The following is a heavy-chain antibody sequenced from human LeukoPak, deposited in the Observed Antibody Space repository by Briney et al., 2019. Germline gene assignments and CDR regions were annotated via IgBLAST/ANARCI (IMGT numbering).Heavy chain of an antibody. V-gene: IGHV3-23*01. D-gene: IGHD1-26*01. CDR1: GFTFSSYA. Sequence: VGSLRLSCAASGFTFSSYAMSWVRQAPGKGLEWVSAISGSGSSTYYADSVKGRFTISRDNSKNTLYLQMNSLRAEDTAVYYCAKVRSGSYYAFDAFDIWGQGTMVTVSS. CDR2: ISGSGSST. CDR3: AKVRSGSYYAFDAFDI. J-gene: IGHJ3*02.